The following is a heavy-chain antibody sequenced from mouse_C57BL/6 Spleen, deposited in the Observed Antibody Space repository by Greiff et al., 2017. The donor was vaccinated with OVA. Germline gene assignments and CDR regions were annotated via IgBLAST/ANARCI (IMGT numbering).Heavy chain of an antibody. V-gene: IGHV5-15*01. CDR1: GFTFSDYG. D-gene: IGHD2-12*01. CDR2: ISNLAYSI. Sequence: EVKLMESGGGLVQPGGSLKLSCAASGFTFSDYGMAWVRQAPRKGPEWVAFISNLAYSIYYADTVTGRFTISRENAKNTLYLEMSSLRSEDTAMYYCARSYYPGYFDVWGTGTTVTVSS. CDR3: ARSYYPGYFDV. J-gene: IGHJ1*03.